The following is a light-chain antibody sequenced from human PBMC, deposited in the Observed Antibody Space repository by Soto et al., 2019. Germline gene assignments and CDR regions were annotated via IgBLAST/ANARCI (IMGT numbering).Light chain of an antibody. CDR3: AAWDDSLNGLV. CDR1: SSNIGSNT. J-gene: IGLJ1*01. V-gene: IGLV1-44*01. Sequence: QSVLTQPPSASGTPGQRVTISCSGSSSNIGSNTVNWYQQLPGTAPKLLIYNNNQRPSGVPDRFSGSKSGTSASLAISGLHSEEEADYYCAAWDDSLNGLVFGTGTKLTVL. CDR2: NNN.